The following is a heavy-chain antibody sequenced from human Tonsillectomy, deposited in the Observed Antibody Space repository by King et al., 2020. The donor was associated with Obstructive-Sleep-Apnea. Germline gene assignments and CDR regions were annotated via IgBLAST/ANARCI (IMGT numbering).Heavy chain of an antibody. V-gene: IGHV3-30*04. Sequence: QLVESGGGVVQPGRSLRLSCAASGFTFSSYAMHWVRQAPGKGLEWVAVISYDGSNKYYADSVKGRFTISRDNSKNTLYLQMHSLRAEDTAVYYCARDLSAGYSYGYYFDYWGQGTLVTVSS. CDR2: ISYDGSNK. D-gene: IGHD5-18*01. J-gene: IGHJ4*02. CDR1: GFTFSSYA. CDR3: ARDLSAGYSYGYYFDY.